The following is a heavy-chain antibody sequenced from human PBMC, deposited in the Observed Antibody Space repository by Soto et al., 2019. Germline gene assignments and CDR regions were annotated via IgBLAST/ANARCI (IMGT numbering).Heavy chain of an antibody. D-gene: IGHD3-22*01. CDR2: INAGNGDT. CDR3: ARGHHSSRPYYFDS. Sequence: ASVKVSCKASGYIFTAYSLHWVRQAPGQSFEWMGWINAGNGDTKYSQRFLDRVTITRDTSANIVYMDLTSLTSEDTAVYFCARGHHSSRPYYFDSWGQGTLVTVSS. CDR1: GYIFTAYS. J-gene: IGHJ4*02. V-gene: IGHV1-3*01.